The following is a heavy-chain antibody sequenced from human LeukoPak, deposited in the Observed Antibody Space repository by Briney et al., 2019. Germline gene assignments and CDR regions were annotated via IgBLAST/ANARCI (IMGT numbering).Heavy chain of an antibody. J-gene: IGHJ3*02. Sequence: NPGGSLRLSCAASGFTFSNYYMSWIRQAPGKGLEWVSYIGSSGSTIYYADSVKGRFTISRDNAKNSLYLQMNSLRAEDTAVYYCARVRSATMYDAFDIWGQGTMVTVSS. CDR2: IGSSGSTI. D-gene: IGHD5-12*01. V-gene: IGHV3-11*01. CDR3: ARVRSATMYDAFDI. CDR1: GFTFSNYY.